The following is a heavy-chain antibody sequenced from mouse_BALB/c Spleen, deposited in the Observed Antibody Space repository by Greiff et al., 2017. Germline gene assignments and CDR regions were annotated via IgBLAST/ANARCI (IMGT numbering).Heavy chain of an antibody. J-gene: IGHJ2*01. Sequence: VKLQQSGAELMKPGASVKISCKATGYTFSSYWIEWVKQRPGHGLEWIGEILPGSGSTNYNEKFKGKATFTADTSSNTAYMQLSSLTSEDSAVYYCARWMITTPFDYWGQGTTLTVSS. CDR1: GYTFSSYW. D-gene: IGHD2-4*01. CDR2: ILPGSGST. V-gene: IGHV1-9*01. CDR3: ARWMITTPFDY.